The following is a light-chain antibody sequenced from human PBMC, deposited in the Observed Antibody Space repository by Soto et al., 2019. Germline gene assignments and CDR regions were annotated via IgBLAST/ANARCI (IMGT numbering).Light chain of an antibody. CDR2: EVS. CDR1: SSDVGGYNY. V-gene: IGLV2-14*01. J-gene: IGLJ3*02. CDR3: SSYTSTSIVHV. Sequence: QSVLTQPASVSGSPGQSITISCTGTSSDVGGYNYVSWYQQYPGKAPKIMIYEVSNRPSGVSNRFSGSKSGNTASLTISGLQAEDEADYFCSSYTSTSIVHVFGGGTKLTVL.